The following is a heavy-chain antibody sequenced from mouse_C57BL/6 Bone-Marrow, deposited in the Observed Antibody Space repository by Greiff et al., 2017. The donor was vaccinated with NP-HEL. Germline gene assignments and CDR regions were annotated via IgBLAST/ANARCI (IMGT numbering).Heavy chain of an antibody. Sequence: VQLQQSGPELVKPGASVKISCKASGYSFTGYYMNWVKQSPEKSLEWIGEINPSTGGTTYNQKFKAKATLTVDKSSSTAYMQLKSLTSEDSAVYYCARRRDGNWFAYWGQGTLVTVSA. CDR1: GYSFTGYY. CDR2: INPSTGGT. J-gene: IGHJ3*01. CDR3: ARRRDGNWFAY. V-gene: IGHV1-42*01. D-gene: IGHD3-3*01.